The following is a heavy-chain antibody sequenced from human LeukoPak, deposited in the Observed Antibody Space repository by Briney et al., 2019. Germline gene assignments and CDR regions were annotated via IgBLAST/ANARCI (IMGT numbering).Heavy chain of an antibody. CDR1: GGSFSGYY. D-gene: IGHD2-15*01. V-gene: IGHV4-34*01. CDR3: ARGGGVVVAAKRSKPAFDI. CDR2: INHSGST. J-gene: IGHJ3*02. Sequence: SETLSLTCAVYGGSFSGYYWSWIRQPPGKGLEWIGEINHSGSTNYNPSLKSRVTISVDTSKNQFSLKLSSVTAADTAVYYCARGGGVVVAAKRSKPAFDIWGQGTMVTVSS.